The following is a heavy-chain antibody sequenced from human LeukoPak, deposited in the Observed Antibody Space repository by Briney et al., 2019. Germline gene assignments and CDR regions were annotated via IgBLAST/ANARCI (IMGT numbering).Heavy chain of an antibody. J-gene: IGHJ4*02. CDR2: ISSSGSTI. V-gene: IGHV3-48*03. Sequence: GGSLRLSCAASGFTFSSYEMNWVRQAPGRGLEWVSYISSSGSTIYYADSVKGRFTISRDNAKNSLYLQMNSLRAGDTAVYYCARDTITMVRGVIIPYYFDYWGQGTLVTVSS. CDR1: GFTFSSYE. D-gene: IGHD3-10*01. CDR3: ARDTITMVRGVIIPYYFDY.